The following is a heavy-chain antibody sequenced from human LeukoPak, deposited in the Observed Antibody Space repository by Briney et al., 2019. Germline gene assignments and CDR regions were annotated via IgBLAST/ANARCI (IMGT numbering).Heavy chain of an antibody. D-gene: IGHD3-3*01. CDR1: GYSFTNYW. V-gene: IGHV5-10-1*01. Sequence: GESLKISCKGSGYSFTNYWISWVRQKPGKGLEWMGRIDPSDSYTNYSPSFQGHVTISADKAISTAYLQWSSLKVSDTAMYYCARDGYYDFYADYWGQGTLVTVSS. J-gene: IGHJ4*02. CDR2: IDPSDSYT. CDR3: ARDGYYDFYADY.